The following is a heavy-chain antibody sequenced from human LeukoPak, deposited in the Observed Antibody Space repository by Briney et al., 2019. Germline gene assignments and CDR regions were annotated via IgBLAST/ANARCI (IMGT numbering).Heavy chain of an antibody. CDR3: AKDKGRVGATKEIDY. CDR2: ITGSDSST. D-gene: IGHD1-26*01. CDR1: GFPFSTYA. Sequence: PGGSLRLSCAASGFPFSTYAMSWVRQAPGKGLEWVSGITGSDSSTYYADSVRGRFTISRDNSKNTLYLQMNSLRAEDTAVYYCAKDKGRVGATKEIDYWGQGTLVTVSS. J-gene: IGHJ4*02. V-gene: IGHV3-23*01.